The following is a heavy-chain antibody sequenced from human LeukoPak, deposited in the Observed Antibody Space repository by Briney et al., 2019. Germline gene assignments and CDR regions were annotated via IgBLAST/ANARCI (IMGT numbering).Heavy chain of an antibody. V-gene: IGHV4-59*01. Sequence: PSETLSLTCTVSGGSISSYYWSWIRQPPGKGLEWIGYIYYSGSTNYNPSLKSRVTISVDTSKNQFSLKLSSVTAADTAVYYCARDLPNSSGSFGPWGQGTLVTVSS. CDR2: IYYSGST. J-gene: IGHJ5*02. D-gene: IGHD6-19*01. CDR1: GGSISSYY. CDR3: ARDLPNSSGSFGP.